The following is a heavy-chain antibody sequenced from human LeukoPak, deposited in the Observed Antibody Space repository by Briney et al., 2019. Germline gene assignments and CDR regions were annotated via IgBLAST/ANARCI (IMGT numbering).Heavy chain of an antibody. Sequence: GGSLRLSCAASGFTFSSYAMSWVRQAPGKGLEWVSAISGSGGSTYYADSVKGRFTISRDNSKNTLYLQMNSLRAEDTAVYYCAKATHYYDSSGYHDYWGQGTLVTVSS. CDR2: ISGSGGST. D-gene: IGHD3-22*01. J-gene: IGHJ4*02. V-gene: IGHV3-23*01. CDR1: GFTFSSYA. CDR3: AKATHYYDSSGYHDY.